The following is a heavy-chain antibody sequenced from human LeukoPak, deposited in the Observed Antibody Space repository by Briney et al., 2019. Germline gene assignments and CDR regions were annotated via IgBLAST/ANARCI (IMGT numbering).Heavy chain of an antibody. D-gene: IGHD6-13*01. CDR1: GFTFSSYN. Sequence: GGSPRLSCAASGFTFSSYNMNWVRQAPGKGLEWVSYISSSSSTIYYADSVKGRFTISRDNAKNSLYLQMNSLRDEDTAVYYCARGVAAAGRLVDYWGQGTLVTVSS. CDR2: ISSSSSTI. CDR3: ARGVAAAGRLVDY. V-gene: IGHV3-48*02. J-gene: IGHJ4*02.